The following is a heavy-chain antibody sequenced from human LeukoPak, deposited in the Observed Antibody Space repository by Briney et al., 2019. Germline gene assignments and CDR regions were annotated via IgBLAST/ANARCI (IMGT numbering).Heavy chain of an antibody. J-gene: IGHJ4*02. V-gene: IGHV4-31*03. CDR3: ARGGDGEGY. Sequence: SQTLSLTCTVSGGSISSGGYYWSWIRQHPGKGLEWIGYIYYSGSTYYNPSLKSRLTISLDTSENQFSLNLKSVTAADTAVYYCARGGDGEGYWGQGTLVTVSS. D-gene: IGHD7-27*01. CDR2: IYYSGST. CDR1: GGSISSGGYY.